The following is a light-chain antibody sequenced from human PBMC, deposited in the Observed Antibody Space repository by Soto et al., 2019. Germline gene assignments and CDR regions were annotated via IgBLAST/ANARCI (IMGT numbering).Light chain of an antibody. J-gene: IGLJ1*01. V-gene: IGLV2-11*01. CDR1: SGAFGGYNY. CDR3: CSYAGAYTYV. Sequence: QSALTQPHSVSGSPGQSVTSSCTGISGAFGGYNYVSWYQQHPGKAPKLIIYDVSERPSVVPDRFSGSKSGNTASLTISGLQAEDEADFYCCSYAGAYTYVFGTGTQLTVL. CDR2: DVS.